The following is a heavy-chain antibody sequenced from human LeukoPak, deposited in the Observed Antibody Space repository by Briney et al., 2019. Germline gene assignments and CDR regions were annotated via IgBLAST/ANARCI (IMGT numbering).Heavy chain of an antibody. CDR2: IVVGSGNT. D-gene: IGHD1-26*01. CDR3: AAVRWGALVGAFDY. V-gene: IGHV1-58*01. Sequence: ASVKVSCKASGFTFTSSAVQWVRQARGQRLEWIGWIVVGSGNTNYAQKFQERVTITRGMSTSTAYMELSSLRSEDTAVYYCAAVRWGALVGAFDYWGQGTLVTVSS. J-gene: IGHJ4*02. CDR1: GFTFTSSA.